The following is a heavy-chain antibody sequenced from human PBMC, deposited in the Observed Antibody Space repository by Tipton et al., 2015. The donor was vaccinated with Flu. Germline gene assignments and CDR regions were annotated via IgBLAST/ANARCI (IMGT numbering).Heavy chain of an antibody. CDR2: IFPSGTT. CDR1: GGSISSSSYS. J-gene: IGHJ4*02. CDR3: ARLSYYDVDLKNFYFED. D-gene: IGHD3-10*02. V-gene: IGHV4-39*01. Sequence: TLSLTCTDSGGSISSSSYSWAWIRQPPGKRLELIGSIFPSGTTYYNPSLKSRVTISVDTSKGQFSLMLRSVTAADTAVYYCARLSYYDVDLKNFYFEDWGQGTLVTVSS.